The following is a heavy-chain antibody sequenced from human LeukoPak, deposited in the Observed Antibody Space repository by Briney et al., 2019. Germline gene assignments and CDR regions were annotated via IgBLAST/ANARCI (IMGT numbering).Heavy chain of an antibody. V-gene: IGHV4-31*03. Sequence: PSETLSLTCTVSGGSISSGGYYWSWIRQHPGKGLEWIGYIYYSGSTYYNPSLKSRVTISVDTSKNQFSLKLSSVTAADTAVYYCARERGPNYYGSGSYYTGLCDYWGQGTLVTVSS. J-gene: IGHJ4*02. CDR2: IYYSGST. CDR1: GGSISSGGYY. CDR3: ARERGPNYYGSGSYYTGLCDY. D-gene: IGHD3-10*01.